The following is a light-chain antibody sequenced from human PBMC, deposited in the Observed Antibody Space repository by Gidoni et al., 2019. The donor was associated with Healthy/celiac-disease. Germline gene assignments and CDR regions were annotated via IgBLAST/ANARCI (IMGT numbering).Light chain of an antibody. CDR3: QQSYSTPPVT. Sequence: DIQMTPSPSSLSASVGDRVTTTCRASQSISSYLNWYQQKPGKAPKLLIYAASSLQSGVPSRFSGSGSGTDFTLTISSLQPEDFATYYCQQSYSTPPVTFGQGTKVEIK. CDR1: QSISSY. CDR2: AAS. V-gene: IGKV1-39*01. J-gene: IGKJ1*01.